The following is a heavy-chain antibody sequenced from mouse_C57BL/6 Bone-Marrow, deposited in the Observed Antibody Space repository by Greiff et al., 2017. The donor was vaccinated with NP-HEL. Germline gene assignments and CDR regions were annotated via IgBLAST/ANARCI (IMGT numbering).Heavy chain of an antibody. V-gene: IGHV1-69*01. CDR1: GYTFTSYW. J-gene: IGHJ4*01. Sequence: QVQLQQPGAELVMPGASVKLSCKASGYTFTSYWMHWVKQRPGQGLEWIGEIDPSDSYTNYNQKFKGKSTLTVDKSSSTAYMQLSSLTSEDSAVYYCARYDCAMDYWGKGTSVTVSS. CDR3: ARYDCAMDY. CDR2: IDPSDSYT. D-gene: IGHD2-4*01.